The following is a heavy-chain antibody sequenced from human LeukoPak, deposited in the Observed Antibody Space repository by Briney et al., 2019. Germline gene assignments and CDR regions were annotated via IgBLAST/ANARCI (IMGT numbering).Heavy chain of an antibody. CDR3: AKDPTQWELAGYFDY. CDR2: ISYDGSNK. V-gene: IGHV3-30*18. J-gene: IGHJ4*02. CDR1: GFIFSNYG. Sequence: PGGSLRLSCAASGFIFSNYGMHWVRQAPGKGLGWVAFISYDGSNKYYADSVKGRFTISRDNSKNTLYLQMNSLRAEDTAVFYCAKDPTQWELAGYFDYWGQGTLVPVSS. D-gene: IGHD1-26*01.